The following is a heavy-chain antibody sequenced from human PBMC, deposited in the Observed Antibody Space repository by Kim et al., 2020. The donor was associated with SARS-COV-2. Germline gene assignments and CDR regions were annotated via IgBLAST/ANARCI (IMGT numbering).Heavy chain of an antibody. CDR1: GFTFGDYA. CDR3: AKAADRSGWYYDY. Sequence: GGSLRLSCAASGFTFGDYAMHWVRQAPGKGLEWVAGISWNSGSIGYADSGKGRFTIARDNAKNSLYLQMNSLRAEDTGLYYCAKAADRSGWYYDYWGQGTLGTVSS. CDR2: ISWNSGSI. V-gene: IGHV3-9*01. D-gene: IGHD6-19*01. J-gene: IGHJ4*02.